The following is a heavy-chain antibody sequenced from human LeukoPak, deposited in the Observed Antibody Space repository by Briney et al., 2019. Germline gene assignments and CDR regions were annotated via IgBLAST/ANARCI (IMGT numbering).Heavy chain of an antibody. J-gene: IGHJ4*02. CDR3: AREEVAPYYFDY. CDR1: GGSFSGYY. V-gene: IGHV4-34*01. CDR2: INHSGST. D-gene: IGHD5-24*01. Sequence: SETLSLTCAVYGGSFSGYYWSWIRQPPGKGLEWIGEINHSGSTNYNPSLKSRVTISVDTSKNQFSLKLSSVTAADTAVYYCAREEVAPYYFDYWGQGTLVTVSS.